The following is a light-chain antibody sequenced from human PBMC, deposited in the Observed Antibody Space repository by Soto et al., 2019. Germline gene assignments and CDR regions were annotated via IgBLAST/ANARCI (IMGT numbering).Light chain of an antibody. J-gene: IGKJ1*01. Sequence: EIVLTQSPGTLSLSPGERATLSCGASQSVTSNYLAWYQQKPGQALRLLIFGASIRVTGIPDRFIGSGSGTDFTLAISRLEPEDFEVYYCQHYVTSLSTFGQGTKVEVK. CDR2: GAS. CDR1: QSVTSNY. V-gene: IGKV3-20*01. CDR3: QHYVTSLST.